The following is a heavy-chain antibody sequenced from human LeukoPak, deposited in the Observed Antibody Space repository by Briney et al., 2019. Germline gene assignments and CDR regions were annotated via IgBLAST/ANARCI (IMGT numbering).Heavy chain of an antibody. D-gene: IGHD3-16*02. J-gene: IGHJ4*02. Sequence: SETLSLTCTVSGGSISSYYWSWIRQPPGKGLEWIGYIYYSGSTNYNPSLKSRVTISVDTSKNQFSLKLSSVTVADTAVYYCARFNAVWGSYRTFDYWGQGTLVTVSS. CDR3: ARFNAVWGSYRTFDY. V-gene: IGHV4-59*01. CDR2: IYYSGST. CDR1: GGSISSYY.